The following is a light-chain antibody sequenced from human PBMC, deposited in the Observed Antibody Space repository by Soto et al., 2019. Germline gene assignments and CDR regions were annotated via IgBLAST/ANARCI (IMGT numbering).Light chain of an antibody. CDR1: SSNIGAGYD. CDR3: AAWDDSLNGPV. Sequence: QSVLTQPPSLSGAPGQRVTISCTGSSSNIGAGYDVHWYQQLPGTAPKLLIYGNSNRPSGVPDRFSGSTSGTSASLAITGLQAEDEADYYCAAWDDSLNGPVFGGGTKVTV. V-gene: IGLV1-40*01. J-gene: IGLJ2*01. CDR2: GNS.